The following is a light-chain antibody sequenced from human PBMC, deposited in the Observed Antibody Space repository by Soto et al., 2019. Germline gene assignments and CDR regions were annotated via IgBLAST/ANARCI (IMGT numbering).Light chain of an antibody. CDR1: QSVSSSY. CDR3: QQYGTSPCT. V-gene: IGKV3-20*01. J-gene: IGKJ1*01. CDR2: GAS. Sequence: EIVLTQSPGILSLSPGERATLSCRASQSVSSSYLTWYQQKPGQAPRLLVYGASSRATGIPDRFSGSGSGTALTLTISRLEPEDFAVYYCQQYGTSPCTFGQGTKVEIK.